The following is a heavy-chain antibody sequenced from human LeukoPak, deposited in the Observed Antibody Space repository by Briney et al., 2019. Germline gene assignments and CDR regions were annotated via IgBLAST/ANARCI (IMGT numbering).Heavy chain of an antibody. J-gene: IGHJ4*02. D-gene: IGHD1-26*01. Sequence: ASVKVSFKASGYTFTSYDISWVRQAPGQGLEWMGWISTYNDNTHFAQKLQGRVTMTEDTSTDTAYMELSSLRSEDTAVYYCATEMGALGGYWGQGTLVTVSS. CDR1: GYTFTSYD. V-gene: IGHV1-18*01. CDR2: ISTYNDNT. CDR3: ATEMGALGGY.